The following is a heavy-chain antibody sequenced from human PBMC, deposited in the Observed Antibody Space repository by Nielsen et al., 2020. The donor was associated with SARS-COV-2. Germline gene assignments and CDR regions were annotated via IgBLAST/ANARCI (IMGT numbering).Heavy chain of an antibody. CDR3: ARPITNNYYYYYMDV. V-gene: IGHV1-3*01. D-gene: IGHD1-1*01. CDR2: IQVGSGNT. CDR1: GYTSTNFH. Sequence: ASVKVSCKASGYTSTNFHIHWVRQAPGQSLEWMGWIQVGSGNTKYSPKFQGRVTMTTDTSTSTAYMELRSLRSDDTAVYYCARPITNNYYYYYMDVWGKGTTVTVSS. J-gene: IGHJ6*03.